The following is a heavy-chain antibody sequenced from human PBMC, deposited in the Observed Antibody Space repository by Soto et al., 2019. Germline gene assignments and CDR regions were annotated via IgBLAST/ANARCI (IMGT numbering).Heavy chain of an antibody. V-gene: IGHV1-69*13. Sequence: EASVKVSCKASGGTFSSYAISWVRQAPGRGLEWMGGIIPIFGTANYAQKFQGRVTITADESTSTAYMELSSLRSEDTAVYYCARAPEDYDSSGYYLGAFDIWGQGTMVTVSS. CDR2: IIPIFGTA. J-gene: IGHJ3*02. CDR1: GGTFSSYA. D-gene: IGHD3-22*01. CDR3: ARAPEDYDSSGYYLGAFDI.